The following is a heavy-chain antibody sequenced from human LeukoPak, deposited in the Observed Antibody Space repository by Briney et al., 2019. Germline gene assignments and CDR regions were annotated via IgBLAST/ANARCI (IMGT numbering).Heavy chain of an antibody. CDR3: ARSYYYDSSGYRTYDAFDI. CDR1: GYTFTSYY. CDR2: INPSGGST. D-gene: IGHD3-22*01. V-gene: IGHV1-46*01. J-gene: IGHJ3*02. Sequence: ASVKVSCKASGYTFTSYYMHWVRQAPGQGLEWMRIINPSGGSTSYAQKFQGRVTMTRDTSTSTVYMELSSLRSEDTAVYYCARSYYYDSSGYRTYDAFDIWGQGTMVTVSS.